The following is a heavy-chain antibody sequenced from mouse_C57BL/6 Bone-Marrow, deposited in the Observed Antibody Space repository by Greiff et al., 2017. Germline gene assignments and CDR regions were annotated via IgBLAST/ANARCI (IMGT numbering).Heavy chain of an antibody. J-gene: IGHJ2*01. CDR1: GYTFTSHW. V-gene: IGHV1-56*01. Sequence: QVQLQQSGPELVRPGASVKISCKAPGYTFTSHWMQWVRQRPGQGLEWIGEIFPGSGSTYYNEKFKGKATLTVDTSSSTAYMQLSSLTSEDSAVYFCARCGYYYGSSYPYYFDYWGQGTTLTVSS. CDR2: IFPGSGST. D-gene: IGHD1-1*01. CDR3: ARCGYYYGSSYPYYFDY.